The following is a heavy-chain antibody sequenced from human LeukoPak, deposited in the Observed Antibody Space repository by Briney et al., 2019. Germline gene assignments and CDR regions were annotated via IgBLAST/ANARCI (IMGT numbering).Heavy chain of an antibody. CDR3: ARDHVDRVGTGPGGFDP. CDR2: IYSSGGT. V-gene: IGHV4-4*07. J-gene: IGHJ5*02. CDR1: GGSISSYY. D-gene: IGHD2-2*01. Sequence: SETLSLTCTVSGGSISSYYWSWIRQPAGKGLEWIGRIYSSGGTNYNPSLKSRVTMSVDTSKSQFSLKLSSVTAADTAVYYCARDHVDRVGTGPGGFDPWGQGTLVTVSS.